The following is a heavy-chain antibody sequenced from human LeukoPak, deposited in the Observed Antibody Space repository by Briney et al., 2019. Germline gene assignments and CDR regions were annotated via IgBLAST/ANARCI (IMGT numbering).Heavy chain of an antibody. CDR3: AKDSTVTSLYYYYGMDV. D-gene: IGHD4-17*01. CDR1: GFTFSSYV. CDR2: ISGSGGST. Sequence: GGSLRLSCAASGFTFSSYVMSWVRQAPGKGLEWVSGISGSGGSTYYADSVKGRFTISRDNSKNTLYLQMNSLRAEDTAVYYCAKDSTVTSLYYYYGMDVWGKGTLVTVSS. J-gene: IGHJ6*04. V-gene: IGHV3-23*01.